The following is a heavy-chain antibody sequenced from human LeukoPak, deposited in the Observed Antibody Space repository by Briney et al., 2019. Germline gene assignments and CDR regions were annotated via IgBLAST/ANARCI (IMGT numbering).Heavy chain of an antibody. Sequence: SETLSLTCTVSGGSISSYYWSWIRQPPGKGLEWIGYIYYGGSTNYNPSLKSRVTISVDTSKNQFSLKLSSVTAADTAVYYCARAPDGYIPDYWGQGTLVTVSS. CDR2: IYYGGST. J-gene: IGHJ4*02. CDR1: GGSISSYY. V-gene: IGHV4-59*01. D-gene: IGHD5-24*01. CDR3: ARAPDGYIPDY.